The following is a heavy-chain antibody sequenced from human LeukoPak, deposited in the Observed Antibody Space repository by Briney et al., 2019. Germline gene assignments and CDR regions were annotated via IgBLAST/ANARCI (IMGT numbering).Heavy chain of an antibody. CDR1: GYSISSGYW. CDR3: ARTYYDFWSGYGSRGMDV. J-gene: IGHJ6*04. CDR2: ISHSGST. V-gene: IGHV4-4*02. D-gene: IGHD3-3*01. Sequence: SGTLSLTCAVSGYSISSGYWRSWVRQPPGKGLEWIGEISHSGSTNYNPSLKSRVTISVDTSKNQFSLKLSSVTAADTAVYYCARTYYDFWSGYGSRGMDVWGKGTTVTVSS.